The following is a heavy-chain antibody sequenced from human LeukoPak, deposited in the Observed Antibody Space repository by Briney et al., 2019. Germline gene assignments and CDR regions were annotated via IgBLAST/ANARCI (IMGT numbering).Heavy chain of an antibody. CDR1: GFTFGDYA. J-gene: IGHJ4*02. CDR3: TRGEYSSSWYEGVDY. D-gene: IGHD6-13*01. V-gene: IGHV3-49*03. Sequence: GGSLRLSCTASGFTFGDYAMGWFRKAPGKGLEWVGFIRSKAYGGTTEYAASVKGRFTISRDDSKSIAYLQMNSLKTEDKAVYYCTRGEYSSSWYEGVDYWGQGTLVTVSS. CDR2: IRSKAYGGTT.